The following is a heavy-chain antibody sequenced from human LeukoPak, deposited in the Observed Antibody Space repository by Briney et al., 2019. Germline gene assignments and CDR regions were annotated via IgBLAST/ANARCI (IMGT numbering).Heavy chain of an antibody. D-gene: IGHD3-16*01. Sequence: PSETLSLTCTVSGGSISSYYWSWIRQPPGKGLEWIGYIYYSGSTNYNPSLKSRVTISVDTSKNQFSLNLRSVTAADTALYYCASAPRQASIGGLDYWGQGTLVTVSS. CDR2: IYYSGST. CDR3: ASAPRQASIGGLDY. CDR1: GGSISSYY. V-gene: IGHV4-59*08. J-gene: IGHJ4*02.